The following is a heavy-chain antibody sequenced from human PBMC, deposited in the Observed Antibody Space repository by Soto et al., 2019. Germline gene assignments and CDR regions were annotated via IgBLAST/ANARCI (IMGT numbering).Heavy chain of an antibody. CDR3: ARVSYCGGDCYDVFDI. J-gene: IGHJ3*02. D-gene: IGHD2-21*02. CDR2: IYYSGST. Sequence: SETLSLTCTVSGGSISSYYWSWIRQPPGKGLEWIGYIYYSGSTNYNPSLKSRVTISVDTSKNQFSLKLSSVTAADTAVYYCARVSYCGGDCYDVFDIWGQGTMVTVSS. CDR1: GGSISSYY. V-gene: IGHV4-59*01.